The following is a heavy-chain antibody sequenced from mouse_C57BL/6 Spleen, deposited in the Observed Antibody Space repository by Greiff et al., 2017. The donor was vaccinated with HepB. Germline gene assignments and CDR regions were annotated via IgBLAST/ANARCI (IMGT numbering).Heavy chain of an antibody. CDR1: GFTFSDYG. CDR3: ARASYVEYYYAMDY. J-gene: IGHJ4*01. Sequence: EVQGVESGGGLVKPGGSLKLSCAASGFTFSDYGMHWVRQAPEKGLEWVAYISSGSSTIYYADTVKGRFTISRDNAKNTLFLQMTSLRSEDTAMYYCARASYVEYYYAMDYWGQGTSVTVSS. V-gene: IGHV5-17*01. D-gene: IGHD1-1*01. CDR2: ISSGSSTI.